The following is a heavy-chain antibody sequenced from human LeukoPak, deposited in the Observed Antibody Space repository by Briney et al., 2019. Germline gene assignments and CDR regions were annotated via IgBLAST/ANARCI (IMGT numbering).Heavy chain of an antibody. V-gene: IGHV3-66*01. Sequence: PGGSLRLSCAASEFSVGSNYMTWVRQAPGKGLEWVSLIYSGGSTYYADSVKGRFTISRDNSKNTLYLQMNSLRAEDTAVYYCAKEEAYYDILTGYRTPAWGQGTLVTVSS. J-gene: IGHJ5*02. CDR3: AKEEAYYDILTGYRTPA. CDR2: IYSGGST. CDR1: EFSVGSNY. D-gene: IGHD3-9*01.